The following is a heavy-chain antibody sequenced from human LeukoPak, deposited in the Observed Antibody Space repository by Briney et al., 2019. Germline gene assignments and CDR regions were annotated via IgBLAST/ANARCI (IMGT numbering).Heavy chain of an antibody. CDR1: GGSFSGYY. V-gene: IGHV4-34*01. Sequence: SETLSLTCAVYGGSFSGYYWSWIRQPPGKGLEWIGEINHSGSTKYHPSLKSRVTISVDTSKDQFSLKLSSVTAADTAVYYCASGYDLFDDWGQGTLVTVSS. D-gene: IGHD5-12*01. CDR2: INHSGST. J-gene: IGHJ4*02. CDR3: ASGYDLFDD.